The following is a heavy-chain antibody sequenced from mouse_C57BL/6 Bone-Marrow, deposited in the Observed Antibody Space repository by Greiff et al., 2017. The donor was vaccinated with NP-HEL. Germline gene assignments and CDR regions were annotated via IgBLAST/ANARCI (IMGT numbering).Heavy chain of an antibody. J-gene: IGHJ2*01. V-gene: IGHV1-5*01. CDR1: GYTFTSYW. Sequence: EVQLVESGTVLARPGASVKMSCKTSGYTFTSYWMHWVKQRPGQGLEWIGAIYPGNSDTSYNQKFKGKAKLTAVTSASTAYMELSSLTNEDSAVYYCTRGFITTAVAPRDFDYWGQGTTLTVSS. CDR2: IYPGNSDT. CDR3: TRGFITTAVAPRDFDY. D-gene: IGHD1-1*01.